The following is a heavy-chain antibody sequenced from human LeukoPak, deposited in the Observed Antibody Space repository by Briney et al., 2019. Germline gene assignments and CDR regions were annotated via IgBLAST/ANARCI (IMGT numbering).Heavy chain of an antibody. V-gene: IGHV4-39*01. Sequence: SETLSLTCAVYGGSFSGYYWGWIRQPPGKGLEWIGSIYYSGSTYYNPSLKSRVTIPVDTSKNQFSLKLSSVTAADTAVYYCARRYDFWSGYSYYYGMDVWGQGTTVTVSS. CDR3: ARRYDFWSGYSYYYGMDV. CDR2: IYYSGST. CDR1: GGSFSGYY. J-gene: IGHJ6*02. D-gene: IGHD3-3*01.